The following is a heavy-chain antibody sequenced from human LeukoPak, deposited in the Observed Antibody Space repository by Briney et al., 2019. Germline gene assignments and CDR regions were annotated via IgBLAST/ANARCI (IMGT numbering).Heavy chain of an antibody. D-gene: IGHD5-18*01. CDR3: ARVDTAMVIDY. CDR1: GGTFSSYA. CDR2: IIPILGIA. Sequence: SVNVSCKASGGTFSSYAISWVRQAPGQGLEWMGRIIPILGIANYAQKFQGRVTITADKSTSTAYMELSSLRSEDTAVYYCARVDTAMVIDYWGQGTLVTVSS. J-gene: IGHJ4*02. V-gene: IGHV1-69*04.